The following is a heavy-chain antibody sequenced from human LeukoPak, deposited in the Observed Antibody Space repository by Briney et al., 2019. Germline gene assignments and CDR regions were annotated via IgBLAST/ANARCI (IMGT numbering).Heavy chain of an antibody. V-gene: IGHV3-21*01. CDR2: ISSSTTYI. J-gene: IGHJ4*02. D-gene: IGHD3-22*01. Sequence: GGSLRLSCVASGFTFSSHTMNWVRQAPGKGLEWVSSISSSTTYIYYADSVKGRFTLSRDNAKNSLYLQMNSLRAEDTAVYYCARERYHDSSLDYWGQGILATVSS. CDR1: GFTFSSHT. CDR3: ARERYHDSSLDY.